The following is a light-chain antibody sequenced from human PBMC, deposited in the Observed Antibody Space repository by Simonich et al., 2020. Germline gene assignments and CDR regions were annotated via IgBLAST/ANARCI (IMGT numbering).Light chain of an antibody. J-gene: IGLJ2*01. V-gene: IGLV2-23*01. CDR3: CSYAGSSTYVV. CDR2: KGS. Sequence: HSALTQPASLSGSPGQSITISCTGTSSDVGSYNLVSWYQPPPGKPPKLMIYKGSKRPSGVSNRVSGSKSGNTASLKISGLQAEDEADYYCCSYAGSSTYVVFGGGTKLTVL. CDR1: SSDVGSYNL.